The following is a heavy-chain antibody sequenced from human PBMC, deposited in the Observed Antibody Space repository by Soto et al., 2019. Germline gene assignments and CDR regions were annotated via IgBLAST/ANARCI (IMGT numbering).Heavy chain of an antibody. V-gene: IGHV3-23*01. D-gene: IGHD2-15*01. J-gene: IGHJ1*01. CDR1: GFTFKESA. CDR3: VRGYCTTSPCSGDFQF. Sequence: GGSLRLSCEASGFTFKESAMNWVRQAPGKGLEWVASISDTGASTWYAESVRGRLSISRDNSKNTLYLQMNSLTSEDTAVYFSVRGYCTTSPCSGDFQFWGQGTLVTVSS. CDR2: ISDTGAST.